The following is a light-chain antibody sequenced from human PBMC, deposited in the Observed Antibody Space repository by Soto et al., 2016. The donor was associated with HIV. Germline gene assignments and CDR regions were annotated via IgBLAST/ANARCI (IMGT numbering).Light chain of an antibody. V-gene: IGLV3-21*03. CDR3: QVWDASTDLVV. Sequence: SYVLTQPPSLSVAPRKTARITCGGNNVGSKSVQWYQQKPGQAPMLVLYDDSDRPSGIPERFSGSNSGDTATLTISRVEAGDEADYYCQVWDASTDLVVFGGGTKLTVL. J-gene: IGLJ2*01. CDR1: NVGSKS. CDR2: DDS.